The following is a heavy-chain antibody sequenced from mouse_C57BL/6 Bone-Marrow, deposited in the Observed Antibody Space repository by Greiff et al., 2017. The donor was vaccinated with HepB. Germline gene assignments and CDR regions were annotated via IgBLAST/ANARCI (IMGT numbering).Heavy chain of an antibody. CDR3: ASRPQLLRYYFDY. D-gene: IGHD1-1*01. Sequence: EVQLQQSGPELVKPGASVKISCKASGYTFTDYYMNWVKQSHGKSLEWIGDINPNNGGTSYNQKFKGKATLTVDKSSSTAYMELRSLTSEDSAVYYCASRPQLLRYYFDYWGQGTTLTVSS. J-gene: IGHJ2*01. CDR2: INPNNGGT. CDR1: GYTFTDYY. V-gene: IGHV1-26*01.